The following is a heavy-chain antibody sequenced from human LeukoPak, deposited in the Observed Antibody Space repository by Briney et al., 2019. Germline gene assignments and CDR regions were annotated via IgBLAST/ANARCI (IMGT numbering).Heavy chain of an antibody. D-gene: IGHD3-10*01. J-gene: IGHJ5*02. CDR2: IRNDGSNK. V-gene: IGHV3-30*02. CDR1: GFTFSSYG. CDR3: AKRAGSAWSAGA. Sequence: GGSLRLSCAASGFTFSSYGMHWVRQAPGRGLEWVSYIRNDGSNKYYAVSVKGRFSISRDNSEKTLYLQMNSLRPEDTAVYYCAKRAGSAWSAGAWGQGTLVIVSS.